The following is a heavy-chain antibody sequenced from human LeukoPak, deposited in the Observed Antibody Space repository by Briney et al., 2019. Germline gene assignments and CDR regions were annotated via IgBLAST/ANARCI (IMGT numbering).Heavy chain of an antibody. Sequence: GGSLKPSCAASGFTFSRYAMSWVRQAPGKGLDWVSAISGSGGSTYYADSVKGRFTISRDNSKDTLYLQWNSLRAEDTAVYYCAKDHSYGGNSNWHFDLWGRATLVTVSS. D-gene: IGHD4-23*01. CDR3: AKDHSYGGNSNWHFDL. J-gene: IGHJ2*01. CDR1: GFTFSRYA. V-gene: IGHV3-23*01. CDR2: ISGSGGST.